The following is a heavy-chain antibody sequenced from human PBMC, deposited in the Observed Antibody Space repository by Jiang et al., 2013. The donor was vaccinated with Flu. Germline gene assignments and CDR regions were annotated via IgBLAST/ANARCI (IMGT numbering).Heavy chain of an antibody. CDR3: ARFIGTSGSFDL. J-gene: IGHJ4*02. V-gene: IGHV4-4*07. Sequence: GLVKPSETLSLTCTVSGGSISDNYWSWIRQAPGKGLEFIGHIDNSASPYYNPSLRSRVTMSMDTSKNQFSLTLNSVSTADTAVYFCARFIGTSGSFDLWGRGTPVTVSS. D-gene: IGHD6-25*01. CDR1: GGSISDNY. CDR2: IDNSASP.